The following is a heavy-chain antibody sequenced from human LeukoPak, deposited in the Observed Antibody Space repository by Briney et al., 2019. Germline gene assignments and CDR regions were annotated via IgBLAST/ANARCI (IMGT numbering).Heavy chain of an antibody. CDR2: ISSSGSTI. Sequence: PGGSLRLSCAASGFTFSDYYMSWIRQAPGKGLEWVSYISSSGSTIYYADSVKGRFTISRDNAKNSLYLQMNSLRAEDTAVYYCAREDIVVVPAAMDYYYYYMDVWAKGPRSPSP. CDR1: GFTFSDYY. V-gene: IGHV3-11*01. J-gene: IGHJ6*03. D-gene: IGHD2-2*01. CDR3: AREDIVVVPAAMDYYYYYMDV.